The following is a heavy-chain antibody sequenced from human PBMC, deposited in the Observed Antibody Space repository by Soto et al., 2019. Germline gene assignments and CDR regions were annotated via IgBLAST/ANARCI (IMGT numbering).Heavy chain of an antibody. V-gene: IGHV3-30*18. CDR3: AKDSMDYYDSSGYYSGGVYFDY. J-gene: IGHJ4*02. CDR1: GFTFSSYG. Sequence: GGSLRLSCAASGFTFSSYGMHWVRQAPGKGLEWVAVISYDGSNKYYADSVKGRFTISRDNSKNTLYLQMNSLRAEDTAVYYCAKDSMDYYDSSGYYSGGVYFDYWGPGALVTVFS. CDR2: ISYDGSNK. D-gene: IGHD3-22*01.